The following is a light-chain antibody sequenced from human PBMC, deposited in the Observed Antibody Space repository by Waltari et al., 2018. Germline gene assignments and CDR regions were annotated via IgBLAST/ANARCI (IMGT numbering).Light chain of an antibody. CDR1: HLSSYS. J-gene: IGLJ2*01. CDR2: DKD. CDR3: NSRDTRGNHFVV. Sequence: SSELTQDPAVSVALGQTVRITCQGDHLSSYSVSWYQQKPGQAPMLVIYDKDNRPSGIPERFSGSSSGNIASLTITGAQAEDEADYYCNSRDTRGNHFVVFGGGTKLTVL. V-gene: IGLV3-19*01.